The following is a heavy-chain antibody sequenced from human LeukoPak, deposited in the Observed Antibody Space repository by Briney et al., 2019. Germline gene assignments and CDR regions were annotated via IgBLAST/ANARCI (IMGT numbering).Heavy chain of an antibody. Sequence: PSETLSLTCAVYGGSFSGYYWSWIRQPPGKGLEWIGEINHSGSTNYNPSLKSRVTISVDTSKNQFSLKLSSVTAADTAVYYCARGARTPSGYGSRTAGRVNWFDPWGQGTLVTVSS. CDR3: ARGARTPSGYGSRTAGRVNWFDP. J-gene: IGHJ5*02. CDR2: INHSGST. D-gene: IGHD5-12*01. CDR1: GGSFSGYY. V-gene: IGHV4-34*01.